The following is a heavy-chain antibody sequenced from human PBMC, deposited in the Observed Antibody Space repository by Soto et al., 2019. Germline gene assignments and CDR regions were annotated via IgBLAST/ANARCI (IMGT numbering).Heavy chain of an antibody. CDR1: GFNVGAFA. D-gene: IGHD1-20*01. Sequence: EVQLLESGGDLVQPGGSLRLSCAASGFNVGAFAVNWVRQAPGKGMEWVSGISVSDAFIDYADSGRGRFSISRDASENILYLQMNSLRVDDTALYYCTRETVAGITGLDYWGPGTLVTVSS. J-gene: IGHJ4*02. CDR3: TRETVAGITGLDY. CDR2: ISVSDAFI. V-gene: IGHV3-23*01.